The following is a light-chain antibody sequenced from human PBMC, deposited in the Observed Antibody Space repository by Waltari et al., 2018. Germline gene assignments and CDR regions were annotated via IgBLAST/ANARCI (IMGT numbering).Light chain of an antibody. CDR1: QSVSSSY. CDR2: GAS. V-gene: IGKV3-20*01. CDR3: QQYGSSLL. Sequence: EIVLPQSPGTLSLSPGARATISCRASQSVSSSYLAWYQQKPGQAPRLLIYGASSRATGIPNRFSGSGSGTDFTLTISRLEPEDFAVYYCQQYGSSLLFGPGTKVDIK. J-gene: IGKJ3*01.